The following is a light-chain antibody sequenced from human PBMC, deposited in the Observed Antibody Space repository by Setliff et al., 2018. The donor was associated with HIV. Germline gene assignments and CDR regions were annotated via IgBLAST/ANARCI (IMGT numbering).Light chain of an antibody. CDR1: TSNIGGNY. CDR2: RNN. Sequence: QSALTPPASVSGTPGKRVTTSCSGSTSNIGGNYVYWYQQLPGTAPKLLIFRNNQRPSGVLDRFSGSKSGTSASLAISRLRSEDEADYDCAACGDSRSDDVFGTGTKVTVL. J-gene: IGLJ1*01. CDR3: AACGDSRSDDV. V-gene: IGLV1-47*01.